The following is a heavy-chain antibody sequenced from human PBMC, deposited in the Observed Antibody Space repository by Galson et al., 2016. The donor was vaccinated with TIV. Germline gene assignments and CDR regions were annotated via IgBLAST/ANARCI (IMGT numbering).Heavy chain of an antibody. Sequence: SVKVSCKVSGYTLNELSMHWVRQAPGKGLEWMGVFDPQNGEPIYAQSFQDKVAMTEDTSTDTRYMELTNLGSEDSAVYYCVIGGLGGGFDLWGKGTMVTVSS. V-gene: IGHV1-24*01. CDR2: FDPQNGEP. CDR3: VIGGLGGGFDL. D-gene: IGHD3-16*01. CDR1: GYTLNELS. J-gene: IGHJ3*01.